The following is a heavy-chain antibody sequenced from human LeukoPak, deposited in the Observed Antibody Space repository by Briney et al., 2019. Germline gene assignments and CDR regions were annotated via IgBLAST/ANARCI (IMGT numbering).Heavy chain of an antibody. Sequence: SETLSLTCTVSGGSISSYYWSWIRQPAGKGLEWIGRIYSSGSTNYNPSPKSRVSMSVDTSKNQFSLKLSSVTAADTAVYYCARGQYHLLYWYFDLWGRGTLVTVSS. J-gene: IGHJ2*01. V-gene: IGHV4-4*07. D-gene: IGHD2-2*01. CDR3: ARGQYHLLYWYFDL. CDR2: IYSSGST. CDR1: GGSISSYY.